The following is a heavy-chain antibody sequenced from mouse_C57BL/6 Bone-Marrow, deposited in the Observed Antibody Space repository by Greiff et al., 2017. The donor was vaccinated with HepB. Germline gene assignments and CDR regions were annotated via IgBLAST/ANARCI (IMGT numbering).Heavy chain of an antibody. D-gene: IGHD4-1*01. Sequence: QAQLQQSGAELARPGASVKLSCKASGHTFTSYGISWVKQRTGQGLEWIGEIYPRSGNTYYNEKFKGKATLTADKSSSTAYMGLRSLTSEDSAVYFCARVGRVYFDYWGQGTTLTVSS. V-gene: IGHV1-81*01. CDR1: GHTFTSYG. CDR3: ARVGRVYFDY. CDR2: IYPRSGNT. J-gene: IGHJ2*01.